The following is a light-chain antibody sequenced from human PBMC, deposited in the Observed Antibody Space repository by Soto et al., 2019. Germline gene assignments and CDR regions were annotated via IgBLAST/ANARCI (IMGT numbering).Light chain of an antibody. Sequence: ELVMTQSPATLSVSPGERATLSCRASQSVNSNLAWYQQKPGQAPRLLIYGASTRATGIPARFSGSGSGTEFTLTISSLQSEDFAVYYCQQYNNWPLFGQGTKVDIK. J-gene: IGKJ2*01. CDR1: QSVNSN. V-gene: IGKV3-15*01. CDR2: GAS. CDR3: QQYNNWPL.